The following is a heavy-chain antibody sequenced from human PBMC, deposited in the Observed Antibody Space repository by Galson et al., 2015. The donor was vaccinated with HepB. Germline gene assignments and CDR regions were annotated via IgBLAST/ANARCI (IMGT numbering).Heavy chain of an antibody. CDR2: IYTSGST. CDR1: GGSISSGSYY. J-gene: IGHJ3*02. Sequence: TLSLTCTVSGGSISSGSYYWSWIRQPAGKGLEWIGRIYTSGSTNYNPSLKSRVTISVDTSKNQFSLKLSSVTAADTAVYYCARRMEGIDAFDIWGQGTMVTVSS. CDR3: ARRMEGIDAFDI. D-gene: IGHD1-1*01. V-gene: IGHV4-61*02.